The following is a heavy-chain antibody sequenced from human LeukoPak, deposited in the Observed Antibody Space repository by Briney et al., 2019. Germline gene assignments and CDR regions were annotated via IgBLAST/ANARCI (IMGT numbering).Heavy chain of an antibody. CDR2: INHSGST. CDR1: GGSFSGYY. D-gene: IGHD3-9*01. Sequence: PSETLSLTCAVYGGSFSGYYWSWIRQPPGKGLEWIGEINHSGSTNYNPSLKSRVTISVDTSKNQFSLKLSSVTAADTAVYYCARGGILTGYYLFDYWGQGTLVTVSS. CDR3: ARGGILTGYYLFDY. V-gene: IGHV4-34*01. J-gene: IGHJ4*02.